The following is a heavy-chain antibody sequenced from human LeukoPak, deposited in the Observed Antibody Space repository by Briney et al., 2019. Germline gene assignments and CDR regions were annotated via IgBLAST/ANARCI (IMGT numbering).Heavy chain of an antibody. D-gene: IGHD4-17*01. CDR3: ASGVGYGDFSDAFDI. J-gene: IGHJ3*02. Sequence: ASVKVSCKASGYTFTGYYMHWVRQAPGQGREWMGWINPNSGGTNYAQKFQGSVTMTRDTSISTAYMELSRLRSDDTAVYYCASGVGYGDFSDAFDIWGQGTMVTVSS. CDR1: GYTFTGYY. CDR2: INPNSGGT. V-gene: IGHV1-2*02.